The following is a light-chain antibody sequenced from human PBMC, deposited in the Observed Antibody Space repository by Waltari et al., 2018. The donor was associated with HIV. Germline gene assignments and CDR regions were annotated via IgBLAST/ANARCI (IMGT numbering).Light chain of an antibody. CDR1: RSNIGSNP. CDR3: GPWDDSLKGFM. J-gene: IGLJ3*02. V-gene: IGLV1-44*01. CDR2: SNS. Sequence: QSVLTQPPSASGAPGQRVTISCSGSRSNIGSNPVSWYQQLPGTAPKLLISSNSQRPSGVPDRFSGSKSGSSASLAISGLQSEDESQYFCGPWDDSLKGFMFGGGTQLTVL.